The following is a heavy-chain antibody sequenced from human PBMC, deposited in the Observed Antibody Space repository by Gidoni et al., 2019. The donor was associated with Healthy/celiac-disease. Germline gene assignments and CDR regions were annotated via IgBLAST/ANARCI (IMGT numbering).Heavy chain of an antibody. CDR3: ARQSITMVRGVIITYNWFDP. D-gene: IGHD3-10*01. J-gene: IGHJ5*02. CDR2: IYPGDSDT. V-gene: IGHV5-51*01. CDR1: GYSFTSYW. Sequence: EVQLVQSGAEVKKPGESLKISCKGSGYSFTSYWIGWVRQMPGKGLEWMGIIYPGDSDTRYSPSFQGQVTISADKSISTAYLQWSSLKASDTAMYYCARQSITMVRGVIITYNWFDPWGQGTLVTVSS.